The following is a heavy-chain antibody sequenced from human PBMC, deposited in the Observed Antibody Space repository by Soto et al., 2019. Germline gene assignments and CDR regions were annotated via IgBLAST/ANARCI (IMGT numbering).Heavy chain of an antibody. V-gene: IGHV2-70*01. J-gene: IGHJ6*02. CDR2: IDWDDDK. CDR1: GFSLSTSGMC. D-gene: IGHD3-3*01. CDR3: ARMPRYYDFWSGYPQYYYYYYGMDV. Sequence: PSLVNPTQTLTLTCTFSGFSLSTSGMCVSWIRQPPGKALEWLALIDWDDDKYYSTSLKTRLTISKDTSKNQVVLTMTNMDPVDTATYYCARMPRYYDFWSGYPQYYYYYYGMDVWGQGTTVTVSS.